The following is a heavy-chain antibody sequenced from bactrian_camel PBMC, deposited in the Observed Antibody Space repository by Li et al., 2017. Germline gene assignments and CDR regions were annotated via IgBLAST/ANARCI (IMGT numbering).Heavy chain of an antibody. Sequence: QLVESGGGSVQAGESLRLSCVASGDTIGRYCMGWFRQAPGKEREGVALIDSAGRTRYADSVKGRFTISKDNAKNTLYLQMDSLRPEDTAMYYCASGPWGYCTRTKWEGGMNNWGKGTQVTVS. D-gene: IGHD1*01. CDR2: IDSAGRT. CDR1: GDTIGRYC. J-gene: IGHJ7*01. V-gene: IGHV3S55*01.